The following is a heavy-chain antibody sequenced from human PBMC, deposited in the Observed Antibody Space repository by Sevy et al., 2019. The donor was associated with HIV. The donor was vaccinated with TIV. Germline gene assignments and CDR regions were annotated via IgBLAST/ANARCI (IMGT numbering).Heavy chain of an antibody. CDR2: IDTTGTAI. V-gene: IGHV3-48*03. CDR3: VRDTLRSGYYGVTFPRASDL. CDR1: GFDFRSYE. J-gene: IGHJ5*02. D-gene: IGHD3-22*01. Sequence: GGSLRLSCAASGFDFRSYEMSWVRQAPGKGLQWVSYIDTTGTAIYADSVKGRFTISRDNAKNSLFLQMYGLRPDDTAVYYCVRDTLRSGYYGVTFPRASDLWGQGTLVTVSS.